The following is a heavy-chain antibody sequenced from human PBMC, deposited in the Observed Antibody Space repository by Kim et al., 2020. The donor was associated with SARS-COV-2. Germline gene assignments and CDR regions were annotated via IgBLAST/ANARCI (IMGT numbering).Heavy chain of an antibody. CDR1: GLTSNTVA. D-gene: IGHD3-16*01. CDR3: ETDQRFGAANDALGM. CDR2: IYTSHNTT. Sequence: GGSLRLSCAVSGLTSNTVASTWVRQAPGKGLQWVSLIYTSHNTTAYADSVRGCFTLSRDSSDNTVYLQMNNLRVEDTAIYYCETDQRFGAANDALGMWGQGPIVTVSS. J-gene: IGHJ3*02. V-gene: IGHV3-23*03.